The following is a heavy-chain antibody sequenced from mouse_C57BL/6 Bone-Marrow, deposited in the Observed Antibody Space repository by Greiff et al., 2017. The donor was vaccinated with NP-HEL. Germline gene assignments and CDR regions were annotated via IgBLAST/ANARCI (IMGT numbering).Heavy chain of an antibody. CDR1: GYTFTSYW. J-gene: IGHJ2*01. CDR2: IDPNSGGT. D-gene: IGHD2-1*01. V-gene: IGHV1-72*01. CDR3: ARCRRIYYGNYDY. Sequence: QVQLQQPGAELVKPGASVKLSCKASGYTFTSYWMHWVKQRPGRGLKWIGRIDPNSGGTKYNEKFKSKATLTVDKPSSTAYMQLSSLTSEDSAVYYCARCRRIYYGNYDYWGQGTTLTVSS.